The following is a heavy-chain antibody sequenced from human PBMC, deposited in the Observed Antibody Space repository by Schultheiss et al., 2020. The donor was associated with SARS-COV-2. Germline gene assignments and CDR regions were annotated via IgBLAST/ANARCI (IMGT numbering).Heavy chain of an antibody. Sequence: SETLSLTCTVSGGSISSGGYYWSWIRQPPGKGLEWIGEINHSGSTNYNPSLKSRVTISIDTSNNQFSLKLSSVTAADTAVYYCAREREYQLPPYYYYYYMDVWGKGTTVTVSS. D-gene: IGHD2-2*01. CDR1: GGSISSGGYY. V-gene: IGHV4-61*08. CDR2: INHSGST. J-gene: IGHJ6*03. CDR3: AREREYQLPPYYYYYYMDV.